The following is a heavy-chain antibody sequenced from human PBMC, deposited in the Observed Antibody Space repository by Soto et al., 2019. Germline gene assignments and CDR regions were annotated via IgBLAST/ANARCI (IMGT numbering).Heavy chain of an antibody. J-gene: IGHJ3*02. CDR3: ARELVLGLKSAFDM. V-gene: IGHV3-7*04. D-gene: IGHD2-15*01. CDR2: IKGDGSTK. Sequence: PGGSLRLSCAASGFTFSSYSMNWVRQAPGKGLEWVANIKGDGSTKSYGDSVKGRFTISRDNAKNSLYLHMNSLRDEDTAVYFCARELVLGLKSAFDMWGQGTLVTVS. CDR1: GFTFSSYS.